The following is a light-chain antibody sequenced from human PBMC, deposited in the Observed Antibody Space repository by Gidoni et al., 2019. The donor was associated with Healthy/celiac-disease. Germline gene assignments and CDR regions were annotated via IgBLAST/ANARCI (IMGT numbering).Light chain of an antibody. J-gene: IGKJ1*01. CDR1: QSVSSSY. V-gene: IGKV3-20*01. CDR2: GAS. CDR3: QQYGSSPWT. Sequence: EIVLTQSPGTLSLSPGERATLSCRASQSVSSSYLAWYQQKPGQAPRLLIYGASSSATGIPDRFSGSWSGTDFTLTISRLEPEDFAVYYCQQYGSSPWTFGQGTKVEIK.